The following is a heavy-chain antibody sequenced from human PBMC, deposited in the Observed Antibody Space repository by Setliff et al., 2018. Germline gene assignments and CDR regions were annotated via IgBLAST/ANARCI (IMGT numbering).Heavy chain of an antibody. J-gene: IGHJ4*02. V-gene: IGHV3-30*04. CDR3: ARDGADSGSYGVPEY. CDR1: GYNFGTYS. CDR2: IYHNGGGI. D-gene: IGHD1-26*01. Sequence: SLRLSCVGSGYNFGTYSMTWVRQVPGKGLQWVAGIYHNGGGIFYADSVKGRFTISRDNSKNTVYLQMNSLTAEDTAVYYCARDGADSGSYGVPEYWGQGTLVTVSS.